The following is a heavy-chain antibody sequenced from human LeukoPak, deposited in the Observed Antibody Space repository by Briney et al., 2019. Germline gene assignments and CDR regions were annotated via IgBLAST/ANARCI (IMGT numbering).Heavy chain of an antibody. J-gene: IGHJ4*02. CDR3: ARGVRPYYYDSSGYYAVDY. CDR1: GYSISSGYF. V-gene: IGHV4-38-2*02. CDR2: IYQSETA. Sequence: SETLSLTCTVSGYSISSGYFWGWMRQPPGKGLEWIGSIYQSETAHYNPSLKSRVTISVDTSKNQFSLKLRSVMAADTAVYYCARGVRPYYYDSSGYYAVDYWGQGTLVTVSS. D-gene: IGHD3-22*01.